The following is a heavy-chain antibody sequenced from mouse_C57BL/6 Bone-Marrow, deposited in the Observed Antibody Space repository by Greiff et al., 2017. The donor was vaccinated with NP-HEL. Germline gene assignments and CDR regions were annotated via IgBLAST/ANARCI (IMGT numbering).Heavy chain of an antibody. J-gene: IGHJ2*01. Sequence: VQGVESGAELVRPGASVTLSCKASGYTFTDYEMHWVKQTPVHGLEWIGAIDPETGGTAYNQKFKGKAILTADKSSSTAYMELRSLTSEDSAVYYCTRGGGNEVDYWGQGTTLTVSS. V-gene: IGHV1-15*01. D-gene: IGHD2-1*01. CDR3: TRGGGNEVDY. CDR1: GYTFTDYE. CDR2: IDPETGGT.